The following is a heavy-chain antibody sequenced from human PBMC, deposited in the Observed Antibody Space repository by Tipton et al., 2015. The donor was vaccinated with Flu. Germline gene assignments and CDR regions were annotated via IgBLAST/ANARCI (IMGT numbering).Heavy chain of an antibody. CDR3: ARDRGSSGWSDY. V-gene: IGHV4-39*06. D-gene: IGHD6-19*01. CDR2: IYYSGST. J-gene: IGHJ4*02. Sequence: TLSLTCTVSGGSISSSSYYWGWIRRPPGKGLEWIGSIYYSGSTYYNPSLKSRVAISVDTSKNQFALKLSSVTAADTAVYYCARDRGSSGWSDYWGQGTLVTVSS. CDR1: GGSISSSSYY.